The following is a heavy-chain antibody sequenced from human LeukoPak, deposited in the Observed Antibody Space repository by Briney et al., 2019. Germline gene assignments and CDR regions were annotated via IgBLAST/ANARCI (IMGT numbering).Heavy chain of an antibody. V-gene: IGHV3-21*01. CDR2: ISNTNSYI. Sequence: GGSLRLSCAASGFTFSSYAMSWVRQAPGKGLEWVSCISNTNSYIYYADSVKGRFTISRDNAKNSLYLQMNSLRAEDTAVYYCARDAFDIWGQGTMVTVSS. J-gene: IGHJ3*02. CDR3: ARDAFDI. CDR1: GFTFSSYA.